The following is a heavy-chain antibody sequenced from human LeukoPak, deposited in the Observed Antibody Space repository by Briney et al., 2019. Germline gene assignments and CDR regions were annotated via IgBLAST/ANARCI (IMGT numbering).Heavy chain of an antibody. CDR3: AGHHPRNTVDF. CDR1: GGSFSGYY. J-gene: IGHJ4*02. CDR2: INHSGST. V-gene: IGHV4-34*01. D-gene: IGHD2/OR15-2a*01. Sequence: SETLSLTCAVYGGSFSGYYWSWIRQPPGKGLEWIGEINHSGSTNYNPSLKSRVTISVDTSKNQFSLKLSSVTAGDTAVYYCAGHHPRNTVDFWGQGTLVTVSS.